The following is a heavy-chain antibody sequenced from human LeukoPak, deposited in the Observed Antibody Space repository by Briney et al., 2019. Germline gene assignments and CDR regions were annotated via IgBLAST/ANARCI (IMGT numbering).Heavy chain of an antibody. CDR2: IYTTGST. V-gene: IGHV4-4*07. CDR1: GDSICGYY. Sequence: SETLSLTCTGAGDSICGYYWGWIRQPAGKGLEWIGRIYTTGSTNYNPSLKSRVTMAVDPSKNHFSLKLGYGTAADRAVYYCARVRAFSYYDSSGDLYYFDYWGQGTLVSVSS. J-gene: IGHJ4*02. D-gene: IGHD3-22*01. CDR3: ARVRAFSYYDSSGDLYYFDY.